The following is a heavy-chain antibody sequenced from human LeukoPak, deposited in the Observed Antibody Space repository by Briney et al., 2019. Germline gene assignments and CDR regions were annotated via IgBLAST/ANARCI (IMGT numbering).Heavy chain of an antibody. D-gene: IGHD1-26*01. CDR1: GFTFSSDA. V-gene: IGHV3-30*18. J-gene: IGHJ4*02. CDR2: ISFDGSKK. CDR3: AKDLATKYSLDY. Sequence: PGGSLRPSCAASGFTFSSDAMHWVRQAPGKGLEWVAFISFDGSKKYFADSVKGRFTISRDNSKNTLYLQMNSLRAEDTAVYYCAKDLATKYSLDYWGQGTLVTVSS.